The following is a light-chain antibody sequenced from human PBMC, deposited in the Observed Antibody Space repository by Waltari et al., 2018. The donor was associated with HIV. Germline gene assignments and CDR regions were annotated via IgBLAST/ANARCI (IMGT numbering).Light chain of an antibody. J-gene: IGKJ2*01. CDR1: QSVLHRSNNKNY. Sequence: DIVMTQTPDSLAVSLGARATINCKSSQSVLHRSNNKNYLAWYQQKPRQPPKLLIYWTSIRGSGVPDRFSASGSGTDFTLTISSLQAEDVAVYYCQQFYTTPYTFGQGTKLEI. V-gene: IGKV4-1*01. CDR3: QQFYTTPYT. CDR2: WTS.